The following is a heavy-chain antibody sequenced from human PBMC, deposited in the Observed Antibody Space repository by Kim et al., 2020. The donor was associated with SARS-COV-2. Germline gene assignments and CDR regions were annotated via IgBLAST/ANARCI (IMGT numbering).Heavy chain of an antibody. CDR2: FNPDGRT. CDR3: AGAPPGWLPCDS. D-gene: IGHD5-12*01. Sequence: SETLSLTCAVYGASFTNDYWNWFRQAPGKGLEWIGQFNPDGRTDSNPSLRSRVIISADKSQKQFSLKLNCVTAADTAVYYCAGAPPGWLPCDSWGQGTPVTVSS. CDR1: GASFTNDY. J-gene: IGHJ4*02. V-gene: IGHV4-34*01.